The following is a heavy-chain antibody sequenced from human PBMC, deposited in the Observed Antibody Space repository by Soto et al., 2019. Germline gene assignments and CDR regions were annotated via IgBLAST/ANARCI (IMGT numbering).Heavy chain of an antibody. CDR1: GFTFSSYS. CDR2: ISSSSSYL. Sequence: EVQLVESGGGLVKPGGSLRLSCAASGFTFSSYSMNWVRQAPGKGLEWVSSISSSSSYLYYADSVKGRFTISRDNAKNSLYLQMNSLRAEDTAVYYCARYRTKGYYYYYGMDVWGQGTTVTVSS. D-gene: IGHD1-1*01. V-gene: IGHV3-21*01. J-gene: IGHJ6*02. CDR3: ARYRTKGYYYYYGMDV.